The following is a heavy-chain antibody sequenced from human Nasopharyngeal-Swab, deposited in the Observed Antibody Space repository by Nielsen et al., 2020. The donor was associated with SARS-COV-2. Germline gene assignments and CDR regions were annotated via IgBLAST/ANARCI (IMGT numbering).Heavy chain of an antibody. Sequence: SETLSLTCAVYGGSFSGYYWSWIRQPPGKGLEWIGEINHSGSTNYNPSLKSRVTISVDTSKNQFSLKLSSVTAADTAVYYCARFSRRGCSYHTSGNWFDPWGQGTLVTVSS. CDR3: ARFSRRGCSYHTSGNWFDP. V-gene: IGHV4-34*01. J-gene: IGHJ5*02. D-gene: IGHD5-18*01. CDR1: GGSFSGYY. CDR2: INHSGST.